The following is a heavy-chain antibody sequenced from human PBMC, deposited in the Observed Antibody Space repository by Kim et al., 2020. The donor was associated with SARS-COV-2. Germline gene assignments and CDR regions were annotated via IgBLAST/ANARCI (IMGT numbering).Heavy chain of an antibody. J-gene: IGHJ6*02. Sequence: GGSLRLSCAASGFTFSSYEMNWVRQAPGKGLEWVSYISSSGSTIYYADSVKGRFTISRDNAKNSLYLQMNSLRAEDTAVYYCARAPVPVHYDILTGYYNHYYYYYGMDVWGQATTVTVSS. CDR3: ARAPVPVHYDILTGYYNHYYYYYGMDV. CDR1: GFTFSSYE. D-gene: IGHD3-9*01. V-gene: IGHV3-48*03. CDR2: ISSSGSTI.